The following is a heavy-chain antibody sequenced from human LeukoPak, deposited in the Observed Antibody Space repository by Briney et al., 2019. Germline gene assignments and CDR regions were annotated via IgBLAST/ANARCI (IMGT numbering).Heavy chain of an antibody. CDR1: GFTFSSYA. D-gene: IGHD6-19*01. J-gene: IGHJ4*02. V-gene: IGHV3-23*01. CDR3: AKVSSGWYVGKDY. CDR2: ISGSGGST. Sequence: GGSLRLSCAASGFTFSSYAMRWVRQAPGKGLEWVSAISGSGGSTYYADSVKGRFTISRDNSKNTLYLQMNSLRAEDTAVYYCAKVSSGWYVGKDYWGQGTLVTVSS.